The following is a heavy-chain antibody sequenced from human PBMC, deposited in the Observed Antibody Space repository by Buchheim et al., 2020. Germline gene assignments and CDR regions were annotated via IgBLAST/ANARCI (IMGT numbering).Heavy chain of an antibody. V-gene: IGHV4-39*01. CDR2: IYYSGNN. CDR1: GGSISSSGYY. Sequence: QLQLQESGPGLVKPSETLSLICTVSGGSISSSGYYWGWIRQPPGKGLEWIGNIYYSGNNYYNSSLKSRVTMSVDTSKNQFSLKLRCVTAADTAVYYCARRDTLTTFSFDYWGQGTL. D-gene: IGHD4-17*01. CDR3: ARRDTLTTFSFDY. J-gene: IGHJ4*02.